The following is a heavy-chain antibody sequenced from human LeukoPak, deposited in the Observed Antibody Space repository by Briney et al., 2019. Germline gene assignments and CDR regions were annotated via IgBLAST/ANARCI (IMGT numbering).Heavy chain of an antibody. CDR2: ISSSSSYI. J-gene: IGHJ6*02. V-gene: IGHV3-21*01. CDR1: GFTVSSYS. D-gene: IGHD3-3*01. CDR3: ARRYYDSYYYYYGMDV. Sequence: GGSLRLSCAASGFTVSSYSMNWVRQAPGKGLEWVSSISSSSSYIYYADSVKGRFTISRDNAKNSLYLQMNSLRAEDTAVYYCARRYYDSYYYYYGMDVWGQGTTVTVSS.